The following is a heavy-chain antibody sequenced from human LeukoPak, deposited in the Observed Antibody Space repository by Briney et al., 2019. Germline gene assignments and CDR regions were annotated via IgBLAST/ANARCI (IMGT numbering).Heavy chain of an antibody. Sequence: ASVKVSCKASGYTFTSYDINWVRQATGQGLEWMGWMNPNSGNTGYAQKFQGRVTMTRNTSISTAYMELSSLRSEDTAVYYCAREYTASGLELSSPPDVWGKGPRSPSPQ. D-gene: IGHD5-18*01. V-gene: IGHV1-8*01. CDR3: AREYTASGLELSSPPDV. J-gene: IGHJ6*01. CDR2: MNPNSGNT. CDR1: GYTFTSYD.